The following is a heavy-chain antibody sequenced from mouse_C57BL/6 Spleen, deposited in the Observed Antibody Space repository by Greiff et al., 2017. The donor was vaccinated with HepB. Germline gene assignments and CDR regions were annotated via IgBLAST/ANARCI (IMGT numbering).Heavy chain of an antibody. CDR2: IYPGDGDT. D-gene: IGHD1-1*01. V-gene: IGHV1-82*01. J-gene: IGHJ2*01. Sequence: VKLQESGPELVKPGASVKISCKASGYAFSSSWMNWVKQRPGKGLEWIGRIYPGDGDTNYNGKFKGKATLTADKSSSTAYMQLSSLTSEDSAVYFCAREGQVVATDYWGQGTTLTVSS. CDR3: AREGQVVATDY. CDR1: GYAFSSSW.